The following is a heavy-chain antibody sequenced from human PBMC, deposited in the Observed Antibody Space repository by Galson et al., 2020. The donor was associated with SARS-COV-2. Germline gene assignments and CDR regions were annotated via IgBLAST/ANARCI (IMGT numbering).Heavy chain of an antibody. V-gene: IGHV5-51*01. CDR2: IYPGDSDT. J-gene: IGHJ4*02. D-gene: IGHD6-19*01. Sequence: GESLKISCKGSGYSFTSYWIGWVRPMPGKGLEWMGIIYPGDSDTRYSPSFQGQVTISADKSISTAYLQWSSLKASDTAMYYCATLEGSGWDEGYYFDYWGQGTLVTVSS. CDR3: ATLEGSGWDEGYYFDY. CDR1: GYSFTSYW.